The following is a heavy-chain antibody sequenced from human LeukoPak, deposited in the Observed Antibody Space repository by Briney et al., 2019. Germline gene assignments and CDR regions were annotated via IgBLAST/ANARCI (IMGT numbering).Heavy chain of an antibody. CDR2: IIPILGIA. D-gene: IGHD3-22*01. CDR1: GGTFSSYA. CDR3: ARDGGRYYYDSSGYPDY. Sequence: SVKVSCKASGGTFSSYAISWVRQAPGQGLEWMGRIIPILGIANYAQKFQGRVTITADKSTSTAYMELSSLRSEDTAVYYCARDGGRYYYDSSGYPDYWGQGTLVTVSS. V-gene: IGHV1-69*04. J-gene: IGHJ4*02.